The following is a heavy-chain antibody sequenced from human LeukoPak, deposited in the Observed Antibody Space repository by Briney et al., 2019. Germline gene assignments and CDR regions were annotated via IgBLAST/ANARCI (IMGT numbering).Heavy chain of an antibody. CDR3: ARHYYYDSSGYRRIANTPLDY. D-gene: IGHD3-22*01. CDR1: GGSFSGYY. Sequence: PSETLSLTCAVYGGSFSGYYWSWIRQPPGKGLEWIGEINHSGSTNYNPSLKSRVTISVDTSKNQFSLKLSSVTAADTAVYYCARHYYYDSSGYRRIANTPLDYWGQGTLVTVSS. V-gene: IGHV4-34*01. CDR2: INHSGST. J-gene: IGHJ4*02.